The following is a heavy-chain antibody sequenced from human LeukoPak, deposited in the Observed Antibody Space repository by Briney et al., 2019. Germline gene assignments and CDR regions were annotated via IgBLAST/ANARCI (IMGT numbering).Heavy chain of an antibody. D-gene: IGHD1-1*01. CDR2: IYTSGST. Sequence: PSETLSLTCTVSGGSISSGDYYWSWIRQPAGKGLEWIGRIYTSGSTNYNPSLKSRVTMSVDTSKNQFSLKLSSVTAADTAVYYCARGLYSWSWFDPWGQGTLVTVSS. V-gene: IGHV4-61*02. CDR1: GGSISSGDYY. CDR3: ARGLYSWSWFDP. J-gene: IGHJ5*02.